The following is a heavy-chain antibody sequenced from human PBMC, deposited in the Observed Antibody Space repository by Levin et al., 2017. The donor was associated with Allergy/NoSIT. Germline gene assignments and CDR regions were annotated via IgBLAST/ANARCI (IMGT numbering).Heavy chain of an antibody. CDR3: ARQYRNDYGDTDDAFDI. J-gene: IGHJ3*02. V-gene: IGHV5-10-1*01. Sequence: PGESLKISCEGSGSRFPRYWLLWFLPMPWKGLEWMGRIDPSDSYTTYSPSFQGHVTISPDKAINTAYLRWSSLKASDTAMYYCARQYRNDYGDTDDAFDIWGQGTMVTVSS. D-gene: IGHD4-17*01. CDR2: IDPSDSYT. CDR1: GSRFPRYW.